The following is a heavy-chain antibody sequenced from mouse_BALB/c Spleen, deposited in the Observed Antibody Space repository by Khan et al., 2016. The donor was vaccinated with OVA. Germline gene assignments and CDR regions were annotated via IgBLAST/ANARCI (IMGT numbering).Heavy chain of an antibody. V-gene: IGHV3-2*02. D-gene: IGHD1-1*01. Sequence: EVQLQESGPGLVKPSQSLSLTCTVTGYSITSDYAWNWIRQFSGNKLEWMAYISYSGSTSYHPSLKSRISITRDTSKNQFFLQLNSLTPEDTATYYCARRDYYGHWYFDVWGAGTTVTVSS. CDR3: ARRDYYGHWYFDV. J-gene: IGHJ1*01. CDR1: GYSITSDYA. CDR2: ISYSGST.